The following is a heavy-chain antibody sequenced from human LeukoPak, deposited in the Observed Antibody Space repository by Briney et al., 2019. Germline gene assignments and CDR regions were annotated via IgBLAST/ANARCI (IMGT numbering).Heavy chain of an antibody. CDR2: IKQDGSEK. J-gene: IGHJ4*02. Sequence: GGSLRLSCAASGFIFSTYWMSWVRQAPGKGLEWVANIKQDGSEKYYVDSVKGRFTISRDNAKGTLYLQMNSLRAEDTAVYYCARAGAMTTMLHYWGQGTLVTVSS. CDR1: GFIFSTYW. V-gene: IGHV3-7*01. CDR3: ARAGAMTTMLHY. D-gene: IGHD4-11*01.